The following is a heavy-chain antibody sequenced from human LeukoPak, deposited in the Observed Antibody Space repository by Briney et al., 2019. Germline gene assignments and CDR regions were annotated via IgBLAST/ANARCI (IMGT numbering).Heavy chain of an antibody. CDR2: IYPNDSDT. D-gene: IGHD3-22*01. Sequence: GESLKISCKGSGYNSTNYWIAWVRQMPGKGLEWMGIIYPNDSDTRYGPSFLGHVSISADKSFNTAYLKWSSLKASDTAMYFCARPNITYYYDSSGYDGFDVWGQGTMVTVSS. J-gene: IGHJ3*01. V-gene: IGHV5-51*01. CDR3: ARPNITYYYDSSGYDGFDV. CDR1: GYNSTNYW.